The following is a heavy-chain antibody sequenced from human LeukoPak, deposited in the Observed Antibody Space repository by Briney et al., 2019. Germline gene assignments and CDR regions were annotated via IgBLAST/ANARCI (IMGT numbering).Heavy chain of an antibody. CDR1: GFTFSNAW. CDR3: TTASGWYVSEADAFDI. J-gene: IGHJ3*02. V-gene: IGHV3-15*01. CDR2: IKSKTDGGTT. D-gene: IGHD6-19*01. Sequence: TGGSLRLSCAASGFTFSNAWMSWVRQAPGKGLEWVGRIKSKTDGGTTDYAAPVKGRFTISRDDSKNTLYLQMNSLKTEDTAVYYCTTASGWYVSEADAFDIWGQGTMVTVSS.